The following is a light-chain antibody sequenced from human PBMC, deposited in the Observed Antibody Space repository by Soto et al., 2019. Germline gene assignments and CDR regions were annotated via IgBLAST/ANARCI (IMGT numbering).Light chain of an antibody. CDR2: GAS. CDR3: QQYKSWPLT. V-gene: IGKV3-15*01. J-gene: IGKJ4*01. CDR1: QSVSST. Sequence: EIVMTQSPATLSVSPGERATLSCRASQSVSSTLAWYQQKPGQAPSLLIYGASTRATGIPARFSGSGSATELTITISSLQSEDFEVYYCQQYKSWPLTFGGGTKVDIK.